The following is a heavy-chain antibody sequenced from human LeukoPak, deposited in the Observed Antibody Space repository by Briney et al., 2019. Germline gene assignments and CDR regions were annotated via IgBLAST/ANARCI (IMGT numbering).Heavy chain of an antibody. CDR1: GYTFTGYY. Sequence: ASVKVSCKASGYTFTGYYMHWVRQAPGQGLEWMGWINPNSVGTNYAQKFQGRVTMTRDTSISTAYMELSRLRSDDTAVYYCASESIAVAGTSDYYYYYGMDVWGQGTTVTVSS. V-gene: IGHV1-2*02. J-gene: IGHJ6*02. CDR3: ASESIAVAGTSDYYYYYGMDV. CDR2: INPNSVGT. D-gene: IGHD6-19*01.